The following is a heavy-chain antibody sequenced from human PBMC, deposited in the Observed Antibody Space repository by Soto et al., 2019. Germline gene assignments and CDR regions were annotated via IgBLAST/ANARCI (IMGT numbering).Heavy chain of an antibody. V-gene: IGHV1-69*02. CDR2: IIPILGIA. CDR1: GGTFSSYT. D-gene: IGHD2-2*01. CDR3: ARHDCISTSCYYYYYYGMDV. J-gene: IGHJ6*02. Sequence: ASVKVSCKASGGTFSSYTISWVRQAPGQGLEWMGRIIPILGIANYAQKFQGRVTITADKSTSTAYMELSSLRSEDTAVYYCARHDCISTSCYYYYYYGMDVWGQGTTVTVSS.